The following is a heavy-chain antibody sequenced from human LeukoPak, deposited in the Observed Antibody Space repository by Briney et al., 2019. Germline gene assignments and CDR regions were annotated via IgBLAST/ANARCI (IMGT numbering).Heavy chain of an antibody. CDR1: GFTFSSYA. Sequence: QPGRSLRLSCAASGFTFSSYAMHWVRQAPGKGLEWVAVISHDGSNKYYADSVKGRFTISRDNSKNTLYLQMNSLRAEDTAVYYCARDHVAGRFLEWFNPGFDYWGQGTLVTVSS. CDR3: ARDHVAGRFLEWFNPGFDY. J-gene: IGHJ4*02. V-gene: IGHV3-30-3*01. D-gene: IGHD3-3*01. CDR2: ISHDGSNK.